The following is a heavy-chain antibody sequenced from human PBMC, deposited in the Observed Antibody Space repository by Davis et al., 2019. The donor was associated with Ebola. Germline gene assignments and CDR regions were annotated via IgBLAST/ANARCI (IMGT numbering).Heavy chain of an antibody. V-gene: IGHV4-39*07. D-gene: IGHD3-3*01. CDR2: INHSGST. CDR1: GGSISSGGYY. J-gene: IGHJ4*02. CDR3: ASYDFWSGYQSRGY. Sequence: PSETLSLTCTVSGGSISSGGYYWSWIRQPPGKGLEWIGEINHSGSTNYNPSLKSRVTISVDTSKNQFSLKLSSVTAADTAVYYCASYDFWSGYQSRGYWGQGTLVTVSS.